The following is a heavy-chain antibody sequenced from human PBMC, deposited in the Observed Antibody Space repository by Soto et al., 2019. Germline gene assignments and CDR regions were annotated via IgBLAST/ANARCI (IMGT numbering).Heavy chain of an antibody. V-gene: IGHV1-18*01. J-gene: IGHJ6*03. D-gene: IGHD3-3*01. CDR2: ISAYNGNT. CDR3: ARGGWSYYDFWSSDYYYYYYMDV. Sequence: ASVKVSCKASGYTFTSYGISWVRQAPGQGLEWMGWISAYNGNTNYAQKLQGRVTMTTDTSTSTAYMELRSLRSDDTAVYYCARGGWSYYDFWSSDYYYYYYMDVWGKGTTVTVSS. CDR1: GYTFTSYG.